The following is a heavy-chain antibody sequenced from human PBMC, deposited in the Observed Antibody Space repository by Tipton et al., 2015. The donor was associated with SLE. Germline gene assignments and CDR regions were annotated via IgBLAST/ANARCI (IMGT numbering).Heavy chain of an antibody. CDR2: LYATNTA. Sequence: SLRLSCAASGFTFSSYAMSWVRQAPGKGLEWVSLLYATNTAYYADSVKGRFTISTDNSKKTFYLHMSSLSPEDTAVYYCAREIRNGYFDLWGRGTLVTASS. CDR3: AREIRNGYFDL. D-gene: IGHD1-14*01. V-gene: IGHV3-53*01. J-gene: IGHJ2*01. CDR1: GFTFSSYA.